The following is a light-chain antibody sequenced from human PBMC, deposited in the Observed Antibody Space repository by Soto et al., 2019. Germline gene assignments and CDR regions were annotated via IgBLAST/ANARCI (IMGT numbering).Light chain of an antibody. V-gene: IGLV2-14*01. J-gene: IGLJ7*01. CDR2: NVS. CDR3: SSYTNSNAAV. Sequence: QSVLTQPASVSGSPGQSITISCTGTSSDVGGYNYVSWYQQHPGKAPTLMIYNVSNRPSGVSNRFSGSKSGNTASLTISGLQAEDEADYYCSSYTNSNAAVFGGGTQLTVL. CDR1: SSDVGGYNY.